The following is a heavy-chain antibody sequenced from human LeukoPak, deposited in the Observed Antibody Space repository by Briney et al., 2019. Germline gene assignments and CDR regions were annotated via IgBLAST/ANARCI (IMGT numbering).Heavy chain of an antibody. V-gene: IGHV4-39*01. CDR2: IYYSGST. Sequence: SETLSLTCTVSGGSISSSSYYWGWIRQPPGKGLEWIGSIYYSGSTYYNPSLKSRVTISVDTSKNQFSLKLSSVTAADTAVYYCASTYYYDISGYSSFDYWGQRTLVTVSS. J-gene: IGHJ4*02. CDR1: GGSISSSSYY. D-gene: IGHD3-22*01. CDR3: ASTYYYDISGYSSFDY.